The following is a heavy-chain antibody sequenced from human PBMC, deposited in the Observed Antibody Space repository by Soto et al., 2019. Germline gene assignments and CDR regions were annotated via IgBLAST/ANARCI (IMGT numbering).Heavy chain of an antibody. CDR1: GFSHSTSGVG. CDR3: AHRLGSGTNSGRSLLDS. D-gene: IGHD7-27*01. Sequence: QITLKESGPTLVKPTQTLTLTCTFSGFSHSTSGVGVGWIRQPPGKALEWLALIYWDDDKNYSPSLKSRLTITKDTSKNQVVLTMTNMDPVDTATYFCAHRLGSGTNSGRSLLDSWGQGTLVTVSS. V-gene: IGHV2-5*02. J-gene: IGHJ4*02. CDR2: IYWDDDK.